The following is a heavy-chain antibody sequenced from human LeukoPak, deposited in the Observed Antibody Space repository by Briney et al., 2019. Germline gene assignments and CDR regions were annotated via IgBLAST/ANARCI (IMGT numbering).Heavy chain of an antibody. CDR1: GSTFSTYW. V-gene: IGHV3-7*01. D-gene: IGHD2-2*01. J-gene: IGHJ4*02. Sequence: PGGSLRLSCAASGSTFSTYWMSWVRQAPGKGLEWVANIKEDGTDKYYVDSVKGRFTISRDNAKNSLYLQMNSLRAEDTAVYYCVRDMVGFCTESSCYRFDYWGQGALVTVSS. CDR3: VRDMVGFCTESSCYRFDY. CDR2: IKEDGTDK.